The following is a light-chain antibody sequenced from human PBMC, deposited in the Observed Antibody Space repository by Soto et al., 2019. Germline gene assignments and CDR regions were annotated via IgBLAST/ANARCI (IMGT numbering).Light chain of an antibody. CDR1: QSVSID. V-gene: IGKV3-15*01. Sequence: EIVMTQSPATLSVSPGERATLSCRASQSVSIDLAWYQQRPGCSPRLLIYGASTRATGIPVRFSGSASGTEFTLTISSLQSEDFTVYYCQQYNKWPLTFGQGTKV. J-gene: IGKJ1*01. CDR2: GAS. CDR3: QQYNKWPLT.